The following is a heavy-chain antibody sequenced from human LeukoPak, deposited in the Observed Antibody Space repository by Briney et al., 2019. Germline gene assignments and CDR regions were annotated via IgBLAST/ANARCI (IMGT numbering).Heavy chain of an antibody. D-gene: IGHD6-19*01. Sequence: PGGSLRLSCAASGFTFSSYWMRWVRQAPGKGLEWVANIKQDGSEEYYVDSVKGRFTISRDNAKNSLYLQMNSLRAEDTAVYYCARGPRGVAGSIWYYYYMDVWGKGTTVTVSS. V-gene: IGHV3-7*01. CDR2: IKQDGSEE. J-gene: IGHJ6*03. CDR1: GFTFSSYW. CDR3: ARGPRGVAGSIWYYYYMDV.